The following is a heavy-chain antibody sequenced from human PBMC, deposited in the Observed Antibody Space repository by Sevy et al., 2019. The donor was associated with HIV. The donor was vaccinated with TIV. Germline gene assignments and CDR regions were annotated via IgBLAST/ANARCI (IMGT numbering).Heavy chain of an antibody. D-gene: IGHD2-2*01. J-gene: IGHJ3*02. CDR3: TRQDSLPYCSSTNCPPAAFDI. CDR2: ISDSGSTR. CDR1: GFTFSNYE. Sequence: GGSLRLSCSASGFTFSNYEMMWVRQAPGKGLEWISYISDSGSTRYHADSVKGRFTISRDNAKNALYLQMSSLRAEDTALYYYTRQDSLPYCSSTNCPPAAFDIWGQGTMVTVSS. V-gene: IGHV3-48*03.